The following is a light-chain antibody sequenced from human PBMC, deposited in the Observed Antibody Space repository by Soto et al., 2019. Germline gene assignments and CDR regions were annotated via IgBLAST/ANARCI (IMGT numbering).Light chain of an antibody. Sequence: EIVLTQSPGTLSLSPGERATLSCRASQTVISNYLAWYQQKPGQAPSLLIYGASNRATGIPDKFSGSGSGKDFTLTISRLEPEDFVVYYCQHYGTSPQTFGQGTKVDI. J-gene: IGKJ1*01. V-gene: IGKV3-20*01. CDR2: GAS. CDR3: QHYGTSPQT. CDR1: QTVISNY.